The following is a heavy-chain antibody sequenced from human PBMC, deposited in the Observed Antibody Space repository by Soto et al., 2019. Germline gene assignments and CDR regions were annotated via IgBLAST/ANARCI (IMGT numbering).Heavy chain of an antibody. CDR2: IDWDGDE. V-gene: IGHV2-70*01. D-gene: IGHD3-3*01. CDR1: GFSLSSIGMC. CDR3: ARSITRSGFFNWFDS. J-gene: IGHJ5*01. Sequence: SGPTLVNPTQTLTLTCTFSGFSLSSIGMCVSWIRQPPGKALEWLALIDWDGDEYYSTSLETRLTISKDTSKNQVVLTMSNMDTVDTATYYCARSITRSGFFNWFDSWGQGTLVTVSS.